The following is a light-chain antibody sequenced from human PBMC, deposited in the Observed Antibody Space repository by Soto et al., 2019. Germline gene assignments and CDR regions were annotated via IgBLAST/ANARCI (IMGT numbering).Light chain of an antibody. Sequence: QSALTQPASVSGSPGQSITISCTGTSSDVGGYKYVSWYQQHPGKVPKLMIYDVDNRPSGVSNRFSGSKSGNTASLTISGLQAEDEADYYCSSYTSSNNVVFGGGTKVTVL. CDR3: SSYTSSNNVV. J-gene: IGLJ2*01. CDR2: DVD. CDR1: SSDVGGYKY. V-gene: IGLV2-14*01.